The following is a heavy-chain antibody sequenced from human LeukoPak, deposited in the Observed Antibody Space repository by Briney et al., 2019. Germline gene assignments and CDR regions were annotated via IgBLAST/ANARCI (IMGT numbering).Heavy chain of an antibody. Sequence: PSETLSLTCTVSGGSISSSSYYWGWIRQPPGKGLEWIGSIYYSGSTYYNPSLKSRVTISVDTSKNQFSLKLSSVTAAETAVYYCARHQVSLYDILTGYDYWGQGTLVTVSS. CDR3: ARHQVSLYDILTGYDY. J-gene: IGHJ4*02. CDR1: GGSISSSSYY. V-gene: IGHV4-39*01. D-gene: IGHD3-9*01. CDR2: IYYSGST.